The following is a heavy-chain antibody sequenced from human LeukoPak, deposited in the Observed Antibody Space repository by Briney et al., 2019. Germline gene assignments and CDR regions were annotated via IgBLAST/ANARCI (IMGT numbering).Heavy chain of an antibody. CDR3: VRKLRLGGNWFDP. Sequence: GSSVKVSCKASGGTFSSYAISWVRQAPGQGLEWRGGIIPIFGTANYAQKFQGRVTFTADESTSTAYMELSRLRSEDTALYYSVRKLRLGGNWFDPWGQGTLVTVSS. CDR1: GGTFSSYA. J-gene: IGHJ5*02. D-gene: IGHD1-26*01. V-gene: IGHV1-69*01. CDR2: IIPIFGTA.